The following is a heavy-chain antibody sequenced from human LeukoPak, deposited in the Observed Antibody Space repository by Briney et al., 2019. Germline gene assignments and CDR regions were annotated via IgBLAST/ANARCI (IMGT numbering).Heavy chain of an antibody. J-gene: IGHJ3*02. CDR1: GYSFTSYW. V-gene: IGHV5-51*01. CDR3: ARHLLSYGSGSYRAFDI. CDR2: IYPGDSDT. Sequence: PGESLKISCKGSGYSFTSYWIGWVRQMPGKGLGWMGIIYPGDSDTRYSPSFHGQVSISADKSISTAYLQWSSLKASDTAMYYCARHLLSYGSGSYRAFDIWGQGTMVTVSS. D-gene: IGHD3-10*01.